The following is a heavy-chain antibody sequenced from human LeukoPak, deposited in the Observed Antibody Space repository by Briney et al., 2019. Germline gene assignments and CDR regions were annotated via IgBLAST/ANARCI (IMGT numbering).Heavy chain of an antibody. D-gene: IGHD3-3*01. CDR3: ASGFNFWSGYYNWYFDP. Sequence: SETLSLTCTVSGGSISSSTYYWGWIRQPPGKGLEWIGSIYYSGSTYYNPSLKSRVTISVDTSKNQFSLKLSPVTAADTAVYYCASGFNFWSGYYNWYFDPWGQGTLVTVSS. V-gene: IGHV4-39*01. CDR1: GGSISSSTYY. CDR2: IYYSGST. J-gene: IGHJ5*02.